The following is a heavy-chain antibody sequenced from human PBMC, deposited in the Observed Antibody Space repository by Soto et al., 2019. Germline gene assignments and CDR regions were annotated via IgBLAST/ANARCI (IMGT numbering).Heavy chain of an antibody. CDR2: VSGSGGT. V-gene: IGHV3-23*01. D-gene: IGHD3-16*02. Sequence: PGGSLRLSCAASGFTFSGYAMTWVRQAPGKGLEWVSGVSGSGGTLYADSVKGRFTISRDNSKNTLYLQMNSLRAEDAAFYYCAKEKDYDYVWGSYRYTSDYWGQGTLVTVSS. CDR1: GFTFSGYA. J-gene: IGHJ4*02. CDR3: AKEKDYDYVWGSYRYTSDY.